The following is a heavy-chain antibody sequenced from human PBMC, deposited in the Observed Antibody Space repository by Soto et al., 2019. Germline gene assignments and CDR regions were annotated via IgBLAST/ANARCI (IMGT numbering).Heavy chain of an antibody. D-gene: IGHD3-10*01. Sequence: VSVKVSCKASGYTFTIYYIHWVRQAPGQGLEWMGVINPTGGRASYAPKFQGRVTLTRDTSTSTAYMELSSLRSDDTAVYFCSRLTTMVREINDDPFDFWGQGTLVTVSS. CDR2: INPTGGRA. V-gene: IGHV1-46*03. J-gene: IGHJ4*03. CDR3: SRLTTMVREINDDPFDF. CDR1: GYTFTIYY.